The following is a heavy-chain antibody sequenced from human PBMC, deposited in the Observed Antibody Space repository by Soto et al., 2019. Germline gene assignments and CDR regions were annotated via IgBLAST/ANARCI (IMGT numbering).Heavy chain of an antibody. CDR3: ARHLRGTSGYYYYYGMDV. CDR1: GYSFTSYW. J-gene: IGHJ6*02. CDR2: IDPSDSYT. Sequence: PGESLKISCKGSGYSFTSYWISWVRQMPGKGLEWMGRIDPSDSYTNYSPSFQGHVTISADKSISTAYLQWSSLKASDTAMYYCARHLRGTSGYYYYYGMDVWGQGTTVTVSS. V-gene: IGHV5-10-1*01. D-gene: IGHD6-13*01.